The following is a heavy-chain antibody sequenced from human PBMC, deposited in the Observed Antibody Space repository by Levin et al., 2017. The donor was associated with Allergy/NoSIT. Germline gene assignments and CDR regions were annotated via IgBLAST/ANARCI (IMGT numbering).Heavy chain of an antibody. CDR3: ARSAPTPDY. CDR2: ISDSGDST. V-gene: IGHV3-23*01. Sequence: GASVKVSCAASGFTFSSYAMSWVRQAPGKGLECVSIISDSGDSTYYTDSVKGRFTISRDNSKNTLSLQMNSLRAEDTAVYYCARSAPTPDYWGQGTLVTVSS. D-gene: IGHD4-23*01. CDR1: GFTFSSYA. J-gene: IGHJ4*02.